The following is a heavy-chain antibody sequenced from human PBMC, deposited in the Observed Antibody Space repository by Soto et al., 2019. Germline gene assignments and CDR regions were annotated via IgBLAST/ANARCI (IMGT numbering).Heavy chain of an antibody. CDR2: ISGSGGST. CDR1: GFTFSSYA. CDR3: AKGKVVVPAAMETYYYYYGMDV. J-gene: IGHJ6*02. D-gene: IGHD2-2*01. Sequence: GGSLRLSCAASGFTFSSYAMSWVRQAPGKGLEWVSAISGSGGSTYYADSVKGRFPISRDNSKNTLYLQMNSLRAEDTAVYYCAKGKVVVPAAMETYYYYYGMDVWGQGTTVTVSS. V-gene: IGHV3-23*01.